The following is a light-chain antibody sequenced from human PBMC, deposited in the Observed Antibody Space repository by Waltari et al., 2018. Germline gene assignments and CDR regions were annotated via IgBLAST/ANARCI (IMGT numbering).Light chain of an antibody. Sequence: QSALTQPASVSGSPGQSITISCTGTSSDIGTYNYASWYQQHPGRAPKLIIYYANKRPSGVSVRFSGSKAGNTASLTISGLQAEDEADYYCSSYTRVSASVIFGGGTKLTVL. J-gene: IGLJ2*01. CDR1: SSDIGTYNY. CDR3: SSYTRVSASVI. V-gene: IGLV2-14*01. CDR2: YAN.